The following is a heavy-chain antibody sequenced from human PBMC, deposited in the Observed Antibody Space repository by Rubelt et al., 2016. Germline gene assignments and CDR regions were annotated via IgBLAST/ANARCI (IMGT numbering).Heavy chain of an antibody. CDR2: IYYSGST. Sequence: QVQLQESGPGLVRPSETLSLTCTVSGGSISSYYWSWIRQPPGKGLEWIGYIYYSGSTSYNPSLKSRVTISEDTSKNQFSLKMSPVTAADTAVYYCARQDSWYYFDHWGQGTLVTVSS. D-gene: IGHD4-11*01. CDR1: GGSISSYY. J-gene: IGHJ4*02. V-gene: IGHV4-59*08. CDR3: ARQDSWYYFDH.